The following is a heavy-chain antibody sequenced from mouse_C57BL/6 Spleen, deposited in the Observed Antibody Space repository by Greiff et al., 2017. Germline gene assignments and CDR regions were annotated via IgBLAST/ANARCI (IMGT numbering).Heavy chain of an antibody. D-gene: IGHD1-1*01. V-gene: IGHV14-1*01. Sequence: VQLQQSGAELVRPGASVKLSCTASGFNIKDYYMHWVKQRPEQGLEWIGRIDPEDGDTEYAPKFQGKDTMTADTSSNTAYLQLSSLTSEVTAVYYCTTSPLYYGSSSNFDYWGQGTTLTVSS. CDR1: GFNIKDYY. CDR3: TTSPLYYGSSSNFDY. J-gene: IGHJ2*01. CDR2: IDPEDGDT.